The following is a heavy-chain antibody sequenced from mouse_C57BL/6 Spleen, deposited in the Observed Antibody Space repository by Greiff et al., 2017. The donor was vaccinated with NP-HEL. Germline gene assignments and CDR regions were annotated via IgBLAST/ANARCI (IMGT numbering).Heavy chain of an antibody. CDR1: GYTFTDYY. CDR2: INPYNGGT. V-gene: IGHV1-19*01. D-gene: IGHD1-1*01. CDR3: AKTVITTVVDAMDY. Sequence: SGPVLVKPGASVKMSCKASGYTFTDYYMNWVKQSHGKSLEWIGVINPYNGGTSYNQKFKGKATLTVDKSSSTAYMELNSLTSEDSAVYYCAKTVITTVVDAMDYWGQGTSVTVSS. J-gene: IGHJ4*01.